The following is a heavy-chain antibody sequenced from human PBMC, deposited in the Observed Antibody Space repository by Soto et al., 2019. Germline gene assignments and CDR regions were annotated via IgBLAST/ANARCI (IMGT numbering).Heavy chain of an antibody. CDR1: GFTVSSNY. V-gene: IGHV3-53*01. J-gene: IGHJ5*02. D-gene: IGHD6-13*01. Sequence: GGSLRLSCAASGFTVSSNYMSWVRQAPGKGLEWVSVIYSGGSTYYADSVKGRFTISRDNSKNTLYLQMNSLRAEDTAVYYCARDRGSSWYWFDPWGQGTLVTVSS. CDR2: IYSGGST. CDR3: ARDRGSSWYWFDP.